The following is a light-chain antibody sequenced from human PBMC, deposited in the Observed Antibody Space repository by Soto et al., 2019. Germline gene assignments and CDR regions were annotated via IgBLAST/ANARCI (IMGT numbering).Light chain of an antibody. CDR1: SSDVGAYNY. CDR2: DVS. V-gene: IGLV2-14*01. CDR3: SSYTRSSTYV. J-gene: IGLJ1*01. Sequence: QSVLTQPASVSGSPGQSITISCTGTSSDVGAYNYVSWHQQHPGNAPKVMIYDVSNRPSGVSNRFSGSKSGNTASLTISGLQAEDESDYYCSSYTRSSTYVFGTGTKVTVL.